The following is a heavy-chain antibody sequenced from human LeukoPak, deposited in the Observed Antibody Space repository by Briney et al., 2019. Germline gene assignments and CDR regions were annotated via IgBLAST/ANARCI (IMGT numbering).Heavy chain of an antibody. Sequence: GGSLRLSCAASGFTFSAYAMSWVRQAPGKGLEWVSGMSGNGGTTYHADSVKGRFTISRNNSKNTLYLQMNNLRAEDTAVYYCARRDYYDSSGYSPLFDYWGQGTLVTVSS. D-gene: IGHD3-22*01. CDR2: MSGNGGTT. CDR1: GFTFSAYA. CDR3: ARRDYYDSSGYSPLFDY. V-gene: IGHV3-23*01. J-gene: IGHJ4*02.